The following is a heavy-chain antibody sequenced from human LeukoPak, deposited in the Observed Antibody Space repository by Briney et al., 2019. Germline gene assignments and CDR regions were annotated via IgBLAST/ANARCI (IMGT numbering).Heavy chain of an antibody. CDR2: INPNSGGT. D-gene: IGHD3-16*01. CDR3: TRDPLGGGDY. CDR1: GYTFTGYY. V-gene: IGHV1-2*02. J-gene: IGHJ4*02. Sequence: ASVKVSCKASGYTFTGYYIHWVRQAPGQGLEWVGWINPNSGGTDYAQKFQGRVTMTRDTSIRTTYMEMSSLKSDDTAIYYCTRDPLGGGDYWGQGTLVTVAS.